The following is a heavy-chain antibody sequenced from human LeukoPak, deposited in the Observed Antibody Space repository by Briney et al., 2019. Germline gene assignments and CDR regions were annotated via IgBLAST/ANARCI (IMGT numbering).Heavy chain of an antibody. D-gene: IGHD6-13*01. CDR2: INRDGSRT. Sequence: GGSLRLSCAASGFTFSSYWMSWVRQAPGKGLVWVSRINRDGSRTSYADSVKGRFTLSRDKPKKTPSLHMTSLRAADTAVYYCSRDPRIAAAGMGAFYIWGQGTMVTVSS. J-gene: IGHJ3*02. V-gene: IGHV3-74*01. CDR3: SRDPRIAAAGMGAFYI. CDR1: GFTFSSYW.